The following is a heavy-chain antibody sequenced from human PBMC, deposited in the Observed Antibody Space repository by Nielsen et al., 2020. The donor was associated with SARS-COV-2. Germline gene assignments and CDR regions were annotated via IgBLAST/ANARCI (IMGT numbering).Heavy chain of an antibody. Sequence: GESLKISCKGSGYSFTNYWIGWVRQMPGEGLEWMGIIYPGDSDTRYSPSFQGQVTISADKSTNTAHLQWSSLKVPDTAMYYCARTMAAAVMGAFDIWGQGTRVTVSS. J-gene: IGHJ3*02. CDR1: GYSFTNYW. D-gene: IGHD6-13*01. V-gene: IGHV5-51*01. CDR3: ARTMAAAVMGAFDI. CDR2: IYPGDSDT.